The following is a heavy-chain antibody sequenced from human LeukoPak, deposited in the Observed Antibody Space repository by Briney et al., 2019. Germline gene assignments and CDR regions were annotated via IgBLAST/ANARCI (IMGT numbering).Heavy chain of an antibody. Sequence: SETLSLTCAVYGGSFSGYYWSWIRQPPGKGLEWIGEINHSGCTNYNPSLKSRVTISVDTSKNQFSLKLSSVTAADTAVYYCASLNTYYYDSSGYLNWGQGTLVTVSS. V-gene: IGHV4-34*01. J-gene: IGHJ4*02. CDR2: INHSGCT. D-gene: IGHD3-22*01. CDR3: ASLNTYYYDSSGYLN. CDR1: GGSFSGYY.